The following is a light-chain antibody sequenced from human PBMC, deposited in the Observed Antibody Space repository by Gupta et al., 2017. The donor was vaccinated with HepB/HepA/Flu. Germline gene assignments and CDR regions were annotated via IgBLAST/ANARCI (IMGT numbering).Light chain of an antibody. J-gene: IGKJ1*01. CDR1: ESVSSSN. Sequence: EIVLTQSPATLSLSPGERATLSCRASESVSSSNLAWYQQKPGQAPRLLIYGASSRATGSPDRCSGSGSGTDFTLTISRLEPEDFAVYYCQQYGTSPPWTFGQGTKVEIK. V-gene: IGKV3-20*01. CDR2: GAS. CDR3: QQYGTSPPWT.